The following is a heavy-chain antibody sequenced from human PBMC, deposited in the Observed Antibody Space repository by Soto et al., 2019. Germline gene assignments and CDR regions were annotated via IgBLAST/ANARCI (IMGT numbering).Heavy chain of an antibody. D-gene: IGHD3-9*01. Sequence: QVQLVQSGAEVKKPGASVKVSCKASGYTFTGYYMHWVRQAPGQGLEWMGWINPNSGGTNYAQKFQGWVTMTRDTSISTAYMELSRLRSDDTAVYYCARGPVLRYFDWLPLDWYFDLWGRGTLVTVSS. V-gene: IGHV1-2*04. J-gene: IGHJ2*01. CDR1: GYTFTGYY. CDR2: INPNSGGT. CDR3: ARGPVLRYFDWLPLDWYFDL.